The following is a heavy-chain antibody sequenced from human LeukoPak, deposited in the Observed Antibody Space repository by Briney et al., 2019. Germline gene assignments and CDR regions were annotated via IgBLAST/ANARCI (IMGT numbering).Heavy chain of an antibody. CDR1: GGSISSGGYY. J-gene: IGHJ6*02. V-gene: IGHV4-31*03. D-gene: IGHD3-3*01. CDR2: IYYSGST. CDR3: ARSGDFWSGYTYSSYYYYYGMVV. Sequence: SETLSLTCTVSGGSISSGGYYWSRIRQHPGKGLEWIVYIYYSGSTYYNPSLKSRVTISVDTSKNQFSLKLSSVTAADTAVYYCARSGDFWSGYTYSSYYYYYGMVVWGQGTTVTVSS.